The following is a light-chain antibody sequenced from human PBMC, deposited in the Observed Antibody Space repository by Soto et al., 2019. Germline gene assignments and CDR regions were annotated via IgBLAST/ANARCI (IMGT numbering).Light chain of an antibody. CDR1: QSVSRS. J-gene: IGKJ5*01. Sequence: EIVLTQSPATLSLSPGERATLSCRASQSVSRSLAWYQQKPGQTPRLLIYDASHRATGIPARFSGSGSGTDFTLTITSLEPEDFAVYYCQQRSNWPHTFGQGTRLEIK. CDR3: QQRSNWPHT. CDR2: DAS. V-gene: IGKV3-11*01.